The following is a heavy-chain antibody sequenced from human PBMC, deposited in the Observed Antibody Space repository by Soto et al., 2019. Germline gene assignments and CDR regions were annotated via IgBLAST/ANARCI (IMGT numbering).Heavy chain of an antibody. Sequence: PSETLSLTCTVSGGPISSYYWSWIRQPPGKGLEWIGYIYYSGSTNYNPSLKSRVTISVDTSKNQFSLKLSSVTAADTAVYYCASSTAGVVTHFDYWGQGTLVTVSS. D-gene: IGHD3-3*01. V-gene: IGHV4-59*01. CDR3: ASSTAGVVTHFDY. CDR1: GGPISSYY. CDR2: IYYSGST. J-gene: IGHJ4*02.